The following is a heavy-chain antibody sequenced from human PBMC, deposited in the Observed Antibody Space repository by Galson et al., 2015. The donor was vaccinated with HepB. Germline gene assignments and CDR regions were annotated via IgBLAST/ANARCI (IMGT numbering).Heavy chain of an antibody. Sequence: SLRLSCAASGFTFDDYAMHWVRQAPGKGLEWVSGISWNSGSIGYADSVKGRFTISRDNAKNSLYLQMNSLRAEDTALYYCVKDWRIDGGSSQLLLNYFDYWGQGTLVTVSS. D-gene: IGHD2-2*01. J-gene: IGHJ4*02. CDR1: GFTFDDYA. CDR3: VKDWRIDGGSSQLLLNYFDY. CDR2: ISWNSGSI. V-gene: IGHV3-9*01.